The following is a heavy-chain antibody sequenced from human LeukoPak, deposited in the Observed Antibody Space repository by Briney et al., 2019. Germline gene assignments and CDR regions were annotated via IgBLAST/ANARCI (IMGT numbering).Heavy chain of an antibody. CDR1: GFTFSSYW. CDR2: IKQDGSEK. J-gene: IGHJ6*02. Sequence: PGGSLRLSCAASGFTFSSYWMSWVRQAPGKGLEWVANIKQDGSEKYYVDSVKGRFTISRDNAKNSLYLQMNSLRAEDTAVYYCAREPYSSSYGMDVWGQGTTVTVSS. V-gene: IGHV3-7*01. D-gene: IGHD6-13*01. CDR3: AREPYSSSYGMDV.